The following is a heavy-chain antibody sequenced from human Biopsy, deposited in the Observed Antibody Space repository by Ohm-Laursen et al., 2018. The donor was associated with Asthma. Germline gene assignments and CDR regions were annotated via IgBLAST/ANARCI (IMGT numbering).Heavy chain of an antibody. CDR1: GYTFNSAG. Sequence: ASVKVSCKTSGYTFNSAGITWVRQAPGQGLEWMGWISVYNGNTKVAQKLQDRVTMITDTSTSTAYMELRSLRTDDTAVYFCARAVDYSHYYGIDVWGQGTTVTV. CDR2: ISVYNGNT. V-gene: IGHV1-18*01. CDR3: ARAVDYSHYYGIDV. D-gene: IGHD3-10*01. J-gene: IGHJ6*02.